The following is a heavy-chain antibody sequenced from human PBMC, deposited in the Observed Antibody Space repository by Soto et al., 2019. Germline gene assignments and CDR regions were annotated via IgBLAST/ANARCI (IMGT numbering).Heavy chain of an antibody. D-gene: IGHD1-1*01. CDR1: GGSISSGGYY. CDR3: ARVWRWKYYFDY. CDR2: IYYSGST. J-gene: IGHJ4*02. Sequence: QVQLQESGPGLVKPSQTLSLTCTVSGGSISSGGYYWSWIRQHPGKGLEWIGYIYYSGSTYYNPSLQGRVTISVDTYKNQFALKLSSVTAADTAVYYCARVWRWKYYFDYWGQGTLVTVSS. V-gene: IGHV4-31*03.